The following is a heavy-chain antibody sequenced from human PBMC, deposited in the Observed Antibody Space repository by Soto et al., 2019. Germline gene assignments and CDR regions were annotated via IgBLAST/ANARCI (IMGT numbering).Heavy chain of an antibody. CDR1: GDSISSSSYY. D-gene: IGHD3-3*01. J-gene: IGHJ6*02. CDR2: IYYSGST. CDR3: ARLGITIFDYYYGMDV. Sequence: PSDTLSLTCTVSGDSISSSSYYWGWIRQPPGKGLEWIGSIYYSGSTYYNPSLKSRVTISVDTSKNQLSLKLSSVTAADTAVYYCARLGITIFDYYYGMDVWGQGTTVTVSS. V-gene: IGHV4-39*01.